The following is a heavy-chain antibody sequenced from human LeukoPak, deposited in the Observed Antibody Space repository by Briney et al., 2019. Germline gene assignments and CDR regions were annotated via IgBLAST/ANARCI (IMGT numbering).Heavy chain of an antibody. CDR1: GFTFSSYG. D-gene: IGHD6-19*01. V-gene: IGHV3-30*02. J-gene: IGHJ4*02. CDR2: IRYDGSNK. Sequence: PGGSLRLSCAASGFTFSSYGMHWVRQAPGEGLEGVAFIRYDGSNKYYADSVKGRFTISRDNSKNTLYLQMNSLRAEDTAVYYCAKERIAVAGIDYWGQGTLVTVSS. CDR3: AKERIAVAGIDY.